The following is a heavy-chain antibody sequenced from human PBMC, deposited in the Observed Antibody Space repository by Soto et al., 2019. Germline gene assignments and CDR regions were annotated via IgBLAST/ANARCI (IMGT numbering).Heavy chain of an antibody. CDR3: AKGADDSNTFDI. D-gene: IGHD4-4*01. Sequence: EVQLLESGGGLLQAGGSPRLSCAASGFIFSTYAMNWVRQAPGKGLEWVSTISGSGGRTYYADSVKGRFTISRDNSKNPLYLQMNTLRAEDTAIYYCAKGADDSNTFDIWGLGTVVTVSS. CDR2: ISGSGGRT. J-gene: IGHJ3*02. V-gene: IGHV3-23*01. CDR1: GFIFSTYA.